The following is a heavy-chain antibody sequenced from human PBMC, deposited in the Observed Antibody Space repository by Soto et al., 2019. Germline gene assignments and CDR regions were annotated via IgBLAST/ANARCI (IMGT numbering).Heavy chain of an antibody. D-gene: IGHD3-22*01. CDR1: GGSISSDSYY. CDR2: VHYSGST. V-gene: IGHV4-39*01. Sequence: SETLSLTCTVSGGSISSDSYYWGWIRQPPGKGLEWIATVHYSGSTYYTPSLKSRVTISADTSKNQFSLRLNSVTAADTAVYYCARQHYYDSSGYYTWYWGQGTLVTVSS. CDR3: ARQHYYDSSGYYTWY. J-gene: IGHJ4*02.